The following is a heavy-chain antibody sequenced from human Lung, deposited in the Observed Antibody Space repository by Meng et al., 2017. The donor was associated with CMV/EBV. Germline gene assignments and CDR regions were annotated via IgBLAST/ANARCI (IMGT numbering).Heavy chain of an antibody. CDR1: GYTFTPYD. Sequence: ASXXVSXKASGYTFTPYDINWVRQATGQGLEWMGWMNPNSGNTGYAQKFQGRVTMTRVTSISTAYMELSSLTSDDTAVYYCARTRIEVEPDGTKIKYYNYGMDVWGQGTXVTVAS. CDR2: MNPNSGNT. D-gene: IGHD2-15*01. J-gene: IGHJ6*02. V-gene: IGHV1-8*01. CDR3: ARTRIEVEPDGTKIKYYNYGMDV.